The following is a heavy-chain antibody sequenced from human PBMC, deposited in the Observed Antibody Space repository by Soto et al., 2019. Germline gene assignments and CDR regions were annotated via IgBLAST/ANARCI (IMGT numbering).Heavy chain of an antibody. CDR2: IYYSEST. D-gene: IGHD3-10*01. Sequence: PSETLSLTCTVSGGSISSYYWSWIRQPPGKGLKWIGYIYYSESTNYNPSLKSRVTISVDTSKNQFSLKLSSVTAADTAVYYCARLDDYGSGSYYYYYYMDVWGKGTTVTVSS. CDR3: ARLDDYGSGSYYYYYYMDV. V-gene: IGHV4-59*08. J-gene: IGHJ6*03. CDR1: GGSISSYY.